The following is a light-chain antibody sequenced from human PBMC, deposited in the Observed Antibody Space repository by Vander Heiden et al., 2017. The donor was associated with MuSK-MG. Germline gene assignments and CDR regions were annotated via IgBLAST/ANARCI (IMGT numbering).Light chain of an antibody. V-gene: IGKV1-39*01. CDR2: AAS. CDR1: QSISSY. CDR3: QQSDSTPRT. J-gene: IGKJ3*01. Sequence: DIQMTQSPSSLSASVGDRVTITCRASQSISSYLNWYQQKPGKAPKLLIYAASSLQSGVPSRFSGSGSGTDFTLTISRLQPEHFATYYCQQSDSTPRTFGHGTKVDIK.